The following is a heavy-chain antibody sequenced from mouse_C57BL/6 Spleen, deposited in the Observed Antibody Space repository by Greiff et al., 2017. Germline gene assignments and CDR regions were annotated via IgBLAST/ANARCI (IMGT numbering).Heavy chain of an antibody. V-gene: IGHV3-6*01. J-gene: IGHJ1*03. CDR3: AREIITTVVATGYFDV. Sequence: DVHLVESGPGLVKPSQSLSLTCSVTGCSITSGYYWNWIRQFPGNKLEWMGYISYDGSNNYNPSLKNRISITRDTSKNQFFLKLNSVTTEDTATYYCAREIITTVVATGYFDVWGTGTTVTVSS. CDR1: GCSITSGYY. D-gene: IGHD1-1*01. CDR2: ISYDGSN.